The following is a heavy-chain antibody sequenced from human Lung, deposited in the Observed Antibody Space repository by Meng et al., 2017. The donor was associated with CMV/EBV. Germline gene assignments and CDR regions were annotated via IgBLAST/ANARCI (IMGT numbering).Heavy chain of an antibody. CDR1: GFTFSDFY. Sequence: XCAASGFTFSDFYMTWIRQAPGKGLEWVSYISKRGDTIYYADSLKGRFTISRDNAENSLYLHMNSLRAEDTAVYYCARDCSSLSCGGNYFDYWGQGTLVTVSS. CDR2: ISKRGDTI. V-gene: IGHV3-11*01. D-gene: IGHD2-2*01. CDR3: ARDCSSLSCGGNYFDY. J-gene: IGHJ4*02.